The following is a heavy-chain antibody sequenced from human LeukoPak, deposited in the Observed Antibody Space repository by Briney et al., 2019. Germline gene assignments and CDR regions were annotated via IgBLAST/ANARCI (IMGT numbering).Heavy chain of an antibody. D-gene: IGHD6-13*01. CDR1: GFTFSTFA. V-gene: IGHV3-30*18. Sequence: GRSLRLSCAASGFTFSTFAMHWVRQAPGKGLEWVAVISNDGGNKHHADSVRGRFTISRDNSKNTLYLQMNSLRPEDSAVYYCAKDTSSWYYRYFQHWGQGILVTVSS. CDR2: ISNDGGNK. J-gene: IGHJ1*01. CDR3: AKDTSSWYYRYFQH.